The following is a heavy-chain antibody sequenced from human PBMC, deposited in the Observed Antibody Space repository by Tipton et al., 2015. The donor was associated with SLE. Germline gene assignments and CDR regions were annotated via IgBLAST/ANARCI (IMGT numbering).Heavy chain of an antibody. CDR2: FYYSGST. D-gene: IGHD3-9*01. CDR1: GDSISSSSYY. Sequence: TLSLTCQVSGDSISSSSYYWYWIRQPPGKGLEWIGSFYYSGSTSYNPSLKSRVTISVDTSKNQFSLKVRSVTAADTAVYYCARDDFDWSYYYYGMDVWGQGTTVTVSS. V-gene: IGHV4-39*07. J-gene: IGHJ6*02. CDR3: ARDDFDWSYYYYGMDV.